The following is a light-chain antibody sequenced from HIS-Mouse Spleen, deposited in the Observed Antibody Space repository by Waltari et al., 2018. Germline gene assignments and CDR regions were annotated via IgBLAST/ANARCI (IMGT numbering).Light chain of an antibody. CDR1: SSNIGSNY. Sequence: QSVLTQPPSASGTPGQRVTISCSGSSSNIGSNYVYWYQQLPGTAPKLLIYRNNQRHSGDPDLFAGAQYGASASLASRGLRSEDEADYYCAAWDDSLSGPVFGGGTKLTVL. CDR3: AAWDDSLSGPV. CDR2: RNN. J-gene: IGLJ3*02. V-gene: IGLV1-47*01.